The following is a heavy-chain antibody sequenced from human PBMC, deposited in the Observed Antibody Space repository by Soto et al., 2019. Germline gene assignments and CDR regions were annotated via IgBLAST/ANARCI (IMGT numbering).Heavy chain of an antibody. D-gene: IGHD6-19*01. CDR1: GYRFTDFS. CDR3: ARDYTSGWRDFEF. V-gene: IGHV1-3*01. J-gene: IGHJ4*02. Sequence: QVQLVQSGAEVKKPGASVKVSCPTSGYRFTDFSMQWVRQGPEQRLEWVGWINAATGHTEYSQKFQGRVTITTDTSASTGYMELTSLRSEDTGVYYCARDYTSGWRDFEFWGQGTVVTVSS. CDR2: INAATGHT.